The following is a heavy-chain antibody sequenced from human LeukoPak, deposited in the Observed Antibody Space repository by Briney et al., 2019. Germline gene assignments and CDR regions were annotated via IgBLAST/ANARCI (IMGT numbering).Heavy chain of an antibody. CDR2: ISGSGDST. V-gene: IGHV3-23*01. CDR3: AKIPFNDILYYFDY. CDR1: SYA. J-gene: IGHJ4*02. Sequence: SYAMTWVRQAPGKGLEWVSAISGSGDSTYYVDSVEGRFTISRDNSKNTLYLQMNSLRAEDTAVYYCAKIPFNDILYYFDYWGQGTLVTVSS. D-gene: IGHD3-9*01.